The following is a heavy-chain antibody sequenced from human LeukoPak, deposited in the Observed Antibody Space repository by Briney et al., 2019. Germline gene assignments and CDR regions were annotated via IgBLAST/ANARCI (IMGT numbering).Heavy chain of an antibody. CDR2: ISYDGSNK. J-gene: IGHJ6*02. CDR1: GFTFSSYA. V-gene: IGHV3-30-3*01. D-gene: IGHD3-22*01. CDR3: AKGPEYYYDSSGYYLPPADV. Sequence: GGSLRLSCAASGFTFSSYAMHWVRQAPGKGLEWVAVISYDGSNKYYADSVKGRFTISRDNSKNTLYLQMNSLRAEDTAVYYCAKGPEYYYDSSGYYLPPADVWGQGTTVTVSS.